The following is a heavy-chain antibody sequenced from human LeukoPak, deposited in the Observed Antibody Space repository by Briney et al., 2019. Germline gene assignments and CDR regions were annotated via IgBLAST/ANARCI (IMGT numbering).Heavy chain of an antibody. CDR3: ARVSDHYFDY. D-gene: IGHD1-14*01. V-gene: IGHV5-51*01. CDR1: GYSFTSYW. Sequence: GESLKISCKASGYSFTSYWIGWVRQMPGKGLEWMGIIYTGDSDTRYSPSFQGQVTISADKSISTAYLRWSSLKASDIAMYYCARVSDHYFDYWGQGTLATVSS. J-gene: IGHJ4*02. CDR2: IYTGDSDT.